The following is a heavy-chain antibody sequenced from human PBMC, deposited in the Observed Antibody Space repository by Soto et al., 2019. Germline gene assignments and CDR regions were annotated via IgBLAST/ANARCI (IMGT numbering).Heavy chain of an antibody. V-gene: IGHV3-9*01. D-gene: IGHD6-13*01. Sequence: PVGSLRLSCAASGFTFDDYAMHWVRQAPGKGLEWVSGISWNSGSIGYADSVKGRFTISRDNAKNSLYLQMNSLRAEDTALYYCAKDTRSSSWWGGWFDPWGQGTLVTVSS. J-gene: IGHJ5*02. CDR1: GFTFDDYA. CDR2: ISWNSGSI. CDR3: AKDTRSSSWWGGWFDP.